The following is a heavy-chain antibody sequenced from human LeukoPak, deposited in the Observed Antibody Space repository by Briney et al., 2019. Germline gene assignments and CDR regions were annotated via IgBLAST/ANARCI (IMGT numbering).Heavy chain of an antibody. CDR1: GGSISSGGYY. Sequence: SETLSLTCTVSGGSISSGGYYWSWIRQPPGKGLEWIGYIYHSGITYYNPSLKSRVTISVDTSKNQFSLKLSSVTAADTAVYYCARGDYYGSGSRYFDYWGQGTLVTVSS. CDR2: IYHSGIT. J-gene: IGHJ4*02. D-gene: IGHD3-10*01. V-gene: IGHV4-30-2*01. CDR3: ARGDYYGSGSRYFDY.